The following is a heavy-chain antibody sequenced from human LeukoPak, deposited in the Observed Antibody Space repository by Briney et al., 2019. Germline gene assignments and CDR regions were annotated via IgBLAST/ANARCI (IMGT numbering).Heavy chain of an antibody. CDR2: IYYSGST. Sequence: PSETLSLTCTVSGGSISSYYWSWIRQPPGKGLEWIGYIYYSGSTNYNPSLKSRVTISVKTSKNQFSLKLRSVTAADTAVYYCAREVGEGCGGDCFSYYFDYWGQGTLVTVSS. J-gene: IGHJ4*02. CDR3: AREVGEGCGGDCFSYYFDY. V-gene: IGHV4-59*01. D-gene: IGHD2-21*02. CDR1: GGSISSYY.